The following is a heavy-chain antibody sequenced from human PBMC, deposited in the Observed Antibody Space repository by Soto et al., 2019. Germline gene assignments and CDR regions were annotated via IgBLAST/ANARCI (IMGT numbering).Heavy chain of an antibody. J-gene: IGHJ6*02. CDR1: GYSFTSYW. V-gene: IGHV5-10-1*01. D-gene: IGHD2-21*02. Sequence: PGESLKISCKGSGYSFTSYWISWVRQMPGKGLEWMGRIDPSDSYTNYSPSFQGHVTISADKSISTAYLQWSSLKASDTAMYYCARLVGVTTDYYYGMDVWGQGTTVTVSS. CDR3: ARLVGVTTDYYYGMDV. CDR2: IDPSDSYT.